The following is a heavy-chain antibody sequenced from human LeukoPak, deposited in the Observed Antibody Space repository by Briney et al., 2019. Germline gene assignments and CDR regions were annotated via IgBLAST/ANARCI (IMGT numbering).Heavy chain of an antibody. V-gene: IGHV3-21*01. CDR3: AREFGGSWYVGETDY. Sequence: SSETLSLTCAVYGGSFSGYCWSWIRQPPGKGLEWVSSISSSSSYIYYADSVKGRFTISRDNSKNTLYLQMNSLRAGDTAVYYCAREFGGSWYVGETDYWGQGTLVTVSS. J-gene: IGHJ4*02. D-gene: IGHD6-13*01. CDR2: ISSSSSYI. CDR1: GGSFSGYC.